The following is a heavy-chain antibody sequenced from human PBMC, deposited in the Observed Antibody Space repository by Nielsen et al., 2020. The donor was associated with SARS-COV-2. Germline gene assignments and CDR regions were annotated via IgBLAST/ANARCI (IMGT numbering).Heavy chain of an antibody. Sequence: GGSLRLSCAASGFTVSSYSMNWVRQAPGKGLEWVSSISSSSSYIYYADSVKGRFTISRDNAKNSLYLQMNSLRAEDTAVYYCARAQAPQYSSGWYWRDWFDPWGQGTLVTVSS. CDR2: ISSSSSYI. CDR1: GFTVSSYS. CDR3: ARAQAPQYSSGWYWRDWFDP. J-gene: IGHJ5*02. D-gene: IGHD6-19*01. V-gene: IGHV3-21*01.